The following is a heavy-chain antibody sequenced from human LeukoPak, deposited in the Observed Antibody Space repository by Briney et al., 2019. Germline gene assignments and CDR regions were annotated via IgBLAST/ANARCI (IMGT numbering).Heavy chain of an antibody. CDR1: GYSFTSYW. J-gene: IGHJ4*02. Sequence: GESLKISCKGSGYSFTSYWIGWVRQMPGKGLEWMGIIYPGDSDTRYSPSFQGQVTISADKSISTAYLQWSSLKASDTAMYYCARVEGFGEFHLGYYFDYWGQGTLVTVSS. D-gene: IGHD3-10*01. V-gene: IGHV5-51*01. CDR2: IYPGDSDT. CDR3: ARVEGFGEFHLGYYFDY.